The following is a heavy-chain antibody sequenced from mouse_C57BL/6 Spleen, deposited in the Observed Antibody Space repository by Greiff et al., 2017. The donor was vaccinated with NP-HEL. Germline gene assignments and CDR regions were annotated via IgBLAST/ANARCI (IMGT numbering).Heavy chain of an antibody. D-gene: IGHD1-1*02. Sequence: QVHVKQPGAELVRPGSSVKLSCKASGYTFTSYWMHWVKQRPIQGLEWIGNIDPSDSETHYNQKFKDKATLTVDKSSSTAYMQLSSLTSEDSAVYYCARRLVGFFYFDYWGQGTTLTVSS. CDR1: GYTFTSYW. CDR3: ARRLVGFFYFDY. J-gene: IGHJ2*01. CDR2: IDPSDSET. V-gene: IGHV1-52*01.